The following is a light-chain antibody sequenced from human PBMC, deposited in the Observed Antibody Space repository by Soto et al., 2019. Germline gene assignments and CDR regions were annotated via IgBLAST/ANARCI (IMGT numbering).Light chain of an antibody. CDR2: DVR. Sequence: SVLTQPASVSGSPGQSIAICRTGTSSDIGGYNYVSWFQQHPGKAPNLVIYDVRKRPSGVSDRFSGSKSGNTASLPISGLQAEYEADYYRCSSICRSAYKFRAGTKVNVL. CDR1: SSDIGGYNY. CDR3: CSSICRSAYK. V-gene: IGLV2-14*01. J-gene: IGLJ1*01.